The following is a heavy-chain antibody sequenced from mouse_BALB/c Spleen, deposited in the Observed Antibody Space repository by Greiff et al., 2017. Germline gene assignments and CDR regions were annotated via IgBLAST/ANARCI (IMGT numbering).Heavy chain of an antibody. D-gene: IGHD1-2*01. CDR2: ISIYYDNT. J-gene: IGHJ3*01. V-gene: IGHV1-67*01. CDR1: GYTFTDYA. CDR3: ARGAFITTATAWFAY. Sequence: VKLVESGPELVRPGESVKISCKGSGYTFTDYAMHWVKQSHAKSLEWIGVISIYYDNTNYNQKFKGKATMTVDKSSSTAYLELARLTSEDSAIYYCARGAFITTATAWFAYWGQGTLVTVSA.